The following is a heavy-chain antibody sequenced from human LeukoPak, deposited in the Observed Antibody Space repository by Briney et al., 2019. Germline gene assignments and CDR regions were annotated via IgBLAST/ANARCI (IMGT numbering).Heavy chain of an antibody. CDR1: GYTFTSYY. J-gene: IGHJ4*02. Sequence: ASVKVSCKASGYTFTSYYMHWVRQAPGQGLEWMGLINPTGGSTGYAQKFQGRVTMTRDMSTSTDYMELSSLRSEDTAVYYCAIEMATKKIKYTPTGYWGQGTLVTISS. CDR2: INPTGGST. D-gene: IGHD5-24*01. CDR3: AIEMATKKIKYTPTGY. V-gene: IGHV1-46*01.